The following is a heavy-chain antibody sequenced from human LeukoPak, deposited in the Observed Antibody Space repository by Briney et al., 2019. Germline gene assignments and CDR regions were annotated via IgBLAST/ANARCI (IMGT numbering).Heavy chain of an antibody. CDR2: LTSSSSYT. V-gene: IGHV3-11*03. Sequence: KPGGSLRLSCEASGVTVSDYYMSWIRQAPGKKLESVSYLTSSSSYTNYADSVKGRFTISRDNAKNSLYLQMNSLRAEDTAVYYCARRSGDYSLAFDIWGQGTMVTVSS. D-gene: IGHD4-17*01. CDR3: ARRSGDYSLAFDI. J-gene: IGHJ3*02. CDR1: GVTVSDYY.